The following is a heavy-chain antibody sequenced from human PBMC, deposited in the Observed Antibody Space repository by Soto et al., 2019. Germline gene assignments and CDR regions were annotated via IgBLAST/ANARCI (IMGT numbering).Heavy chain of an antibody. Sequence: GGSLRLSCAASGFTLSNFNFNWVRQTPGKGLEWVSYISTGSSYIYYADSVKGRFTISRDSAKNSLYLQMNSLRAEDTALYYCARGDYFDYWGPGTLVTVSS. CDR1: GFTLSNFN. CDR2: ISTGSSYI. J-gene: IGHJ4*02. V-gene: IGHV3-21*01. CDR3: ARGDYFDY.